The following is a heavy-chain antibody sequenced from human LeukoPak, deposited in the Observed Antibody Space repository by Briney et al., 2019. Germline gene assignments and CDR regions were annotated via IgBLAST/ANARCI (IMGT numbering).Heavy chain of an antibody. CDR2: IYYSGST. V-gene: IGHV4-39*01. D-gene: IGHD3-16*01. CDR3: ARNLGIWSPFHI. CDR1: GGSISSSSYY. Sequence: SQTLSLTCTVSGGSISSSSYYWDWIRQPPGKGLEWIGSIYYSGSTYYNPSLKSRVTISVDTSKNQFSLKLSSVTAADTAVYYCARNLGIWSPFHIWGQGTMVTVSS. J-gene: IGHJ3*02.